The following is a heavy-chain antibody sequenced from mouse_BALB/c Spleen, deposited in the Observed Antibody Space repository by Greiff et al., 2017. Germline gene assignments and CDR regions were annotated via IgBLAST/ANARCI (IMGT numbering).Heavy chain of an antibody. CDR2: ISCYNGAT. Sequence: LVKTGASVKISCKASGYSITGYYMHWVKQSHGKSLEWIGYISCYNGATSYNQKFKGKATFTVDTSSSTAYMQFNSLTSEDSAVYYCARPVTTMGLTYALDYWGQGTSVTVSS. CDR3: ARPVTTMGLTYALDY. V-gene: IGHV1S34*01. CDR1: GYSITGYY. J-gene: IGHJ4*01. D-gene: IGHD2-2*01.